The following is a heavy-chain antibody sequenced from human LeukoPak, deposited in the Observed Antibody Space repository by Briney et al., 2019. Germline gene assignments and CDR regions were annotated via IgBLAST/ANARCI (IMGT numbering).Heavy chain of an antibody. CDR3: ARVSHYYDSSGYDC. CDR1: GGTFSSYA. J-gene: IGHJ1*01. Sequence: ASVKVSCKASGGTFSSYAISWVRQAPGQGLEWMGRIIPILGIANYAQKFQGRVTITADKSTSTAYMELSSLRSEDTAVCYCARVSHYYDSSGYDCWGQGTLVIVSS. V-gene: IGHV1-69*04. CDR2: IIPILGIA. D-gene: IGHD3-22*01.